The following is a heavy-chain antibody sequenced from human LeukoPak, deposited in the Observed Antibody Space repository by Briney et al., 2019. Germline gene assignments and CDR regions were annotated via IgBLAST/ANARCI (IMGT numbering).Heavy chain of an antibody. D-gene: IGHD1-1*01. CDR2: ISSSATTI. CDR3: ARDGAIWNDVGHDY. V-gene: IGHV3-11*04. J-gene: IGHJ4*02. Sequence: GGSLRLSCAASGFTFSDYYMYWIRQAPGKGLEWISYISSSATTIYYADSVKGRFTISRDNAKNSLYLQMNSLTAEDTAVYYCARDGAIWNDVGHDYWGQGTLVTVSS. CDR1: GFTFSDYY.